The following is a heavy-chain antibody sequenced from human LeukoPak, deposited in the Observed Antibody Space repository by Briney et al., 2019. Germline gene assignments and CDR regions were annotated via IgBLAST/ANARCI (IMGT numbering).Heavy chain of an antibody. CDR3: AREGADGGSFDY. D-gene: IGHD4-23*01. Sequence: SETLSLTCTVSGGSISSYYWSWIRQPAGKGLEWIGRIYTSGSTNYNPSLKSRVTMSVATSKNHFSLKLSSVTAADRAVYYCAREGADGGSFDYWGQGTLVTVS. CDR2: IYTSGST. V-gene: IGHV4-4*07. CDR1: GGSISSYY. J-gene: IGHJ4*02.